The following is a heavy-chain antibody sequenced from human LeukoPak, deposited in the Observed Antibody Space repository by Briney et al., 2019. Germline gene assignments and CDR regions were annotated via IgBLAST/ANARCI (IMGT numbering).Heavy chain of an antibody. CDR2: IYYSGRT. Sequence: PSETLSLTCTVSGGSISSGDYYWGWIRQLPGKGLEWIGYIYYSGRTYYNPSLKSRLIISIDTPKNQFSLNLNSVTAADTAVYYCARDLSPYCSSTSWTRCRYYGMDVWGQGTTVTVSS. D-gene: IGHD2-2*01. V-gene: IGHV4-31*03. CDR1: GGSISSGDYY. J-gene: IGHJ6*02. CDR3: ARDLSPYCSSTSWTRCRYYGMDV.